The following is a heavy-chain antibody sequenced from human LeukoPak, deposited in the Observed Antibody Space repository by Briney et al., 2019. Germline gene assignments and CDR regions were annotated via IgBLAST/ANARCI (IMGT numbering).Heavy chain of an antibody. Sequence: PGGSLRLSCAASGFTFSSYSMNWVRQAPGKGLEWVSSISSSSSYIYYADSVKGRFTISRDNAKNSLYLQMNSLRAEDTAVYYCARGGVRGGNDAFDIWGQGTMVTVSS. J-gene: IGHJ3*02. CDR1: GFTFSSYS. CDR2: ISSSSSYI. D-gene: IGHD3-10*01. CDR3: ARGGVRGGNDAFDI. V-gene: IGHV3-21*01.